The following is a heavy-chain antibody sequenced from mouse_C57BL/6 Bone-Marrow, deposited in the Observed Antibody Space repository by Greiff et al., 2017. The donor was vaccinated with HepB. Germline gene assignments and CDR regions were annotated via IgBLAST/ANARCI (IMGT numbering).Heavy chain of an antibody. D-gene: IGHD1-1*01. J-gene: IGHJ4*01. CDR3: ARCHYVRDIEKAMDY. CDR2: IRNKANGYTT. V-gene: IGHV7-3*01. CDR1: GFTFTDYY. Sequence: VQLKESGGGLVQPGGSLSLSCAASGFTFTDYYMSWVRQPPGKALEWLGFIRNKANGYTTEYSASVKVRFTISRDNSQSILYLQMNALRAEDSATYYCARCHYVRDIEKAMDYWGQGTSVTVSS.